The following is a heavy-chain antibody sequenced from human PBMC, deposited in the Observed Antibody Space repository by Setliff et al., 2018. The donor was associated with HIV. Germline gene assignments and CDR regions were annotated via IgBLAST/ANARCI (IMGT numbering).Heavy chain of an antibody. V-gene: IGHV1-69*04. Sequence: WASVKVSCKASGGTFSAYAVNWVRQAPGQGLEWMGRIISILGTPNYSHKFQGRVTITADKSTTTTYMELSSLRSDDTAIYYCARDFHVLGYCSADSCPYDASDVWGQGTMVTVSS. D-gene: IGHD2-15*01. CDR3: ARDFHVLGYCSADSCPYDASDV. CDR2: IISILGTP. CDR1: GGTFSAYA. J-gene: IGHJ3*01.